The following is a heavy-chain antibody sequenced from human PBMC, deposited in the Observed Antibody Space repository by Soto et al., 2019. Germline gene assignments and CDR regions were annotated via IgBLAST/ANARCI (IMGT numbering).Heavy chain of an antibody. CDR1: GYSISSGYY. Sequence: PSETLSLTCAVSGYSISSGYYWGWIRQPPGKGLEWIGSIYHSGSTYYNPSLKSRVTISVDTSKNQFSLKLSSVTAADTAVYYCARDPSWNDAFDYYYGMDVWGQGTTVTAP. CDR2: IYHSGST. J-gene: IGHJ6*02. V-gene: IGHV4-38-2*02. D-gene: IGHD1-1*01. CDR3: ARDPSWNDAFDYYYGMDV.